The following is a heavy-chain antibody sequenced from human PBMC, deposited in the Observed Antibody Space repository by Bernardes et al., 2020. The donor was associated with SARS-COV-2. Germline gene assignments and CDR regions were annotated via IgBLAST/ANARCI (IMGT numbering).Heavy chain of an antibody. V-gene: IGHV1-24*01. Sequence: ASVKVSCKVSGYTLTALSMHWVRQAPGQGLEWMGGFAPADGETIYAQKFQGRVTMTEDTSTDTAYMELSSLRSEDTAVYYCATGASLVRTNWFDPWGQGTLVTSPQ. CDR3: ATGASLVRTNWFDP. D-gene: IGHD3-10*01. J-gene: IGHJ5*02. CDR1: GYTLTALS. CDR2: FAPADGET.